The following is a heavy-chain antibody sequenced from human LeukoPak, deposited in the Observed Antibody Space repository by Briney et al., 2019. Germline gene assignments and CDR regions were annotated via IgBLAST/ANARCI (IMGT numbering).Heavy chain of an antibody. J-gene: IGHJ4*02. CDR3: ARDGRRYYYDSSGYPGMPYYFDY. Sequence: SETLSLTCAVYGGSFSGYYWSWIRQPPGKGLEWIGEINHSGSTNYNPSLKSRVTLSVDTSKNQFSLKLSSVTAADTAVYYCARDGRRYYYDSSGYPGMPYYFDYWGQGTLVTVSS. CDR1: GGSFSGYY. V-gene: IGHV4-34*01. D-gene: IGHD3-22*01. CDR2: INHSGST.